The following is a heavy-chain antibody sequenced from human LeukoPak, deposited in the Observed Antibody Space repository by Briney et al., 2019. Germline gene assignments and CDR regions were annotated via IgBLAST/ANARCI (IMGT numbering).Heavy chain of an antibody. Sequence: SETLSLTCAVYGGSFSVYYWSWIRQPPGKGLEWIGEINHSGSTNYNPSLKSRVTISVDTSKNQFSLKLSSVTAADTAVYYCASLQGYDILTGYYSPDYGMDVWGQGTTVTVSS. D-gene: IGHD3-9*01. J-gene: IGHJ6*02. V-gene: IGHV4-34*01. CDR3: ASLQGYDILTGYYSPDYGMDV. CDR2: INHSGST. CDR1: GGSFSVYY.